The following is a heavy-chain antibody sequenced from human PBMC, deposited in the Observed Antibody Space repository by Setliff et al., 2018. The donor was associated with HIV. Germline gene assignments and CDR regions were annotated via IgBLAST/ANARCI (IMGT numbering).Heavy chain of an antibody. CDR1: VYTFTSYY. Sequence: ASVTVSCKASVYTFTSYYMHWVRQAPGQGLEWVGWISTYNGNTNYAQKCQGRVTMTRDTSTSTVYMELSSLSSEDTAVYYCARLGDTGSWYGGNYYYYCMDVWGKGTTVTASS. CDR3: ARLGDTGSWYGGNYYYYCMDV. J-gene: IGHJ6*03. V-gene: IGHV1-46*01. D-gene: IGHD6-13*01. CDR2: ISTYNGNT.